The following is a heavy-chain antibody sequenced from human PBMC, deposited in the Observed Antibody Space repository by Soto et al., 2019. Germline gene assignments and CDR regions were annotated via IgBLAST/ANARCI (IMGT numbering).Heavy chain of an antibody. CDR3: ARGSYYSGWV. V-gene: IGHV6-1*01. Sequence: SQTLSLTCAISGDSVSSTSAAWSWVRQSPSRGLEWLGRTYYRSKWYSDYAVSVKSRITINPDTSKNQFSLQLNSVTPEDTAVYYCARGSYYSGWVWGQGTLVTVSS. CDR1: GDSVSSTSAA. CDR2: TYYRSKWYS. D-gene: IGHD6-19*01. J-gene: IGHJ4*02.